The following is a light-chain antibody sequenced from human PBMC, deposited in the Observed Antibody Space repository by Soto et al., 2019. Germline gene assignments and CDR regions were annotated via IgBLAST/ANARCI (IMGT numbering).Light chain of an antibody. Sequence: DTQMTQSPSSLSASVGDRITITCQASQDIGNYLNWYQQKPGKAPKLLIYDASTLESGVPSRFSGSGSGTDFTFTISRLQPEDFATYYCQQYDNLPITFGQGTRLEIK. CDR1: QDIGNY. V-gene: IGKV1-33*01. CDR3: QQYDNLPIT. CDR2: DAS. J-gene: IGKJ5*01.